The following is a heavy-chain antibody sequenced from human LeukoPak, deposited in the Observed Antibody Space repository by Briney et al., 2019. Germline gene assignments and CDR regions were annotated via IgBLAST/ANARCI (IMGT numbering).Heavy chain of an antibody. V-gene: IGHV3-21*04. D-gene: IGHD3-22*01. CDR1: GFTFSSYS. Sequence: GGSLRLSCAASGFTFSSYSMNWVRQAPGKGLEWVSSSSSSSSYVYYADSVKGRFTISRDNAKNSLYLQMNSLRADDTAVYYCARGFPPRRNYDSSGYYSYYFDYWGQGTLVTVSS. CDR2: SSSSSSYV. CDR3: ARGFPPRRNYDSSGYYSYYFDY. J-gene: IGHJ4*02.